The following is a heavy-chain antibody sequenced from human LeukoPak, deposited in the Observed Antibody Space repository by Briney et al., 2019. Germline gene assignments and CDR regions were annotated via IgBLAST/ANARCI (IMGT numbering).Heavy chain of an antibody. D-gene: IGHD1-14*01. J-gene: IGHJ6*03. CDR2: MNPNSGNT. CDR3: ARGRKQPRPYYYYYYYMDV. V-gene: IGHV1-8*01. CDR1: GYTFTSYD. Sequence: ASVKVSCKASGYTFTSYDINWVRQATGQGLEWMGWMNPNSGNTGYAQKFQGRVTMTRNTSISTAYMELSSLRSEDTAVYYCARGRKQPRPYYYYYYYMDVWGKGTTVTVSS.